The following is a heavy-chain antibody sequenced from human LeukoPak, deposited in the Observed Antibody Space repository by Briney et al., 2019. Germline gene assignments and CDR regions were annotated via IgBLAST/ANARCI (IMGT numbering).Heavy chain of an antibody. CDR2: INHSGST. D-gene: IGHD2-15*01. V-gene: IGHV4-34*01. J-gene: IGHJ6*02. CDR3: ARGANFYYYGMDV. Sequence: SETLSLTCAVYGGSFSGYYWSWIRQPPGKGLEWIGEINHSGSTNYNPSLKSRVTISVDTSKNQFSLKLSSVTAADTAVYYCARGANFYYYGMDVWGQGTSVTVSS. CDR1: GGSFSGYY.